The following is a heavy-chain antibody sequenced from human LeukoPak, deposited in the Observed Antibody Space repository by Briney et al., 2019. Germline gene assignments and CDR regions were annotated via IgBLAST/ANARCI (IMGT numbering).Heavy chain of an antibody. CDR3: ATGATVTTTYYFDY. CDR2: FDPEDGET. Sequence: ASVKVSCKVSRYTLTELSMHWVRQAPGKGLEWMGGFDPEDGETIYAQKFQGRVTMTEDTSTDTAYMELSSLRSEDTAVYYCATGATVTTTYYFDYWGQGTLVTVSS. D-gene: IGHD4-17*01. CDR1: RYTLTELS. J-gene: IGHJ4*02. V-gene: IGHV1-24*01.